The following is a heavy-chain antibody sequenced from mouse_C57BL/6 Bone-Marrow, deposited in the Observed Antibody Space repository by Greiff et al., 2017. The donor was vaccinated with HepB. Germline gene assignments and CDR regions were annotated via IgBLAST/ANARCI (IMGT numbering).Heavy chain of an antibody. CDR3: ASPGYGLRRPYYAMDY. CDR2: ISSGSSTI. J-gene: IGHJ4*01. Sequence: EVKVVESGGGLVKPGGSLKLSCAASGFTFSDYGMHWVRQAPEKGLEWVAYISSGSSTIYYADTVKGRFTISRDNAKNTLFLQMTSLRSEDTAMYYCASPGYGLRRPYYAMDYWGQGTSVTVSS. CDR1: GFTFSDYG. V-gene: IGHV5-17*01. D-gene: IGHD2-2*01.